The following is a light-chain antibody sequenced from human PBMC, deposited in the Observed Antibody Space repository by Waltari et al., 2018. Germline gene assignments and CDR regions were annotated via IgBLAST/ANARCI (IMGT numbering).Light chain of an antibody. CDR2: GAT. V-gene: IGKV3D-15*01. Sequence: EIVMTQSPATLSVPPGERATLSCRASQSVSTILAWYQQKPGQAPRLLIYGATNRATGIPARFSGSWSGTEFTLTINSLQSEDFAVYYCQQYDKWPPTFGQGTKVDI. CDR1: QSVSTI. CDR3: QQYDKWPPT. J-gene: IGKJ1*01.